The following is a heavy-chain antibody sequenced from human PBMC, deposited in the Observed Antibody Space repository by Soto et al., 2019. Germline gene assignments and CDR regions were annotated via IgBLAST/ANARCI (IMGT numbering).Heavy chain of an antibody. CDR2: IYYSGST. D-gene: IGHD3-3*01. V-gene: IGHV4-39*01. Sequence: QLQLQESGPGLVKPSETLSLTCTVSGGSISSSSYYWGWIRQPPGKGLEWIGSIYYSGSTYYNPSLKSRVTISVDTSKIQFSLKLSSVTAADTAVYYCARQPYDFWSGYYAPTVYFDYWGQGTLVTVSS. CDR3: ARQPYDFWSGYYAPTVYFDY. J-gene: IGHJ4*02. CDR1: GGSISSSSYY.